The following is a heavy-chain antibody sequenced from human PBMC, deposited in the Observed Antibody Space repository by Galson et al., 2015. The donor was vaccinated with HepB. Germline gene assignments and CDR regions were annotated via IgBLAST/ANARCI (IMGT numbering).Heavy chain of an antibody. CDR3: ARDLRPTNFGVFTLDY. CDR2: INPNGGAT. CDR1: FIGYH. V-gene: IGHV1-2*06. Sequence: FIGYHIHWVRQAPGQGLEWLGRINPNGGATTYAQKFQGRVTLTRTTSSKTAYMELTSLKPDDSAVYYCARDLRPTNFGVFTLDYWGQGSLVTVSS. D-gene: IGHD3-3*01. J-gene: IGHJ4*02.